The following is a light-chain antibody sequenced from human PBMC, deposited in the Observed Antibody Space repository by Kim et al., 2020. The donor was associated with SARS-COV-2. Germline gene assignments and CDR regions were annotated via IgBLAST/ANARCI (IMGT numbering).Light chain of an antibody. J-gene: IGKJ1*01. CDR2: AAS. CDR1: QGISNC. Sequence: ASVGDRVAIACRASQGISNCLAWYQQKPGKVPKLLIYAASTLHSGGPSRFSGSGSGTDFTLTISSLQPEDVATYYCQRHDHAPWTFGQGTKVDIK. V-gene: IGKV1-27*01. CDR3: QRHDHAPWT.